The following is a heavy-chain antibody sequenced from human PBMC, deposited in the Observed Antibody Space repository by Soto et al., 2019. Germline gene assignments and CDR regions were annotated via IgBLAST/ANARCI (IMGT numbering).Heavy chain of an antibody. CDR3: ARRARTDFYYIYV. Sequence: EVQLAESGGGLAQPGGSLRLSCAASGFTLSGYAMDWVRQAPGKGLEYVSGISSNGVGTYYANSVQGRFTISRDNSKNTVYLQMGSLRPEDMAVYYCARRARTDFYYIYVWGKGTTVTVSS. CDR1: GFTLSGYA. D-gene: IGHD6-6*01. CDR2: ISSNGVGT. V-gene: IGHV3-64*01. J-gene: IGHJ6*03.